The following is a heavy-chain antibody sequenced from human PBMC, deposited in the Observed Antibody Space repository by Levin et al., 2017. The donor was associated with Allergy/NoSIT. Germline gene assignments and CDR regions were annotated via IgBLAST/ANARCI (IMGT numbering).Heavy chain of an antibody. D-gene: IGHD3-10*01. J-gene: IGHJ4*02. V-gene: IGHV1-2*02. CDR3: VRGGEAESGSRVLLDY. CDR1: GYTFTDHY. Sequence: GESLKISCRTSGYTFTDHYNHWVRQAPGQRFEYLGWIKPNTAFTEYTQQFQGRVSMTIDTSINTAFLEWTSLRSDDTAVYYCVRGGEAESGSRVLLDYWGQGSLVTVSS. CDR2: IKPNTAFT.